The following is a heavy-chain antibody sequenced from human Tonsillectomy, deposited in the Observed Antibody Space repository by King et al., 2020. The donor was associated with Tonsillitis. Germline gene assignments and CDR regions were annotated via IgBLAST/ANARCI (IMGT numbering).Heavy chain of an antibody. CDR2: ISSSSSYI. CDR3: ARDLFMVEHYYYYAMDV. Sequence: VQLVESGGGLVKPGGSLRLSCAASGFSFKNYNMNWVRQAPGRGLEWVSSISSSSSYIYYTDSVKGRFTISRDNAKNSLYLQMNSLRAEDTAVYYCARDLFMVEHYYYYAMDVWGQGTTVTVSS. J-gene: IGHJ6*02. V-gene: IGHV3-21*01. D-gene: IGHD1-1*01. CDR1: GFSFKNYN.